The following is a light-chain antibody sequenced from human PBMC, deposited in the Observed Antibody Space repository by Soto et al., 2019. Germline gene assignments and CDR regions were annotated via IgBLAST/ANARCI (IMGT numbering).Light chain of an antibody. V-gene: IGKV1-5*01. CDR1: QSISSW. CDR3: QQYNSYSWT. J-gene: IGKJ1*01. CDR2: DAS. Sequence: DIPMTQSPSTLSASVGDRVTITCRARQSISSWLAWYQQKPGKAPKLLIYDASSLESGVPSRFTGSGSGTEFTLTISSLQPDDFATYYSQQYNSYSWTFGQGTKVEIK.